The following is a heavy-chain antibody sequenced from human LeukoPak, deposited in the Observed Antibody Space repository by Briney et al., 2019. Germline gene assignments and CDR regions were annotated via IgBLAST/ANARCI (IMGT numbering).Heavy chain of an antibody. CDR3: VKDPRDTYGTNWFVS. V-gene: IGHV3-23*01. Sequence: PGGSLRLSCVASGFSFGNYAMSWVRQAPGKGLQWVSQISGTGGATWYAGFARDRFTISRDNSKKTLYLQMSGLRVEYTAMYYCVKDPRDTYGTNWFVSWGQGTLLIVSS. J-gene: IGHJ5*01. D-gene: IGHD2-21*01. CDR1: GFSFGNYA. CDR2: ISGTGGAT.